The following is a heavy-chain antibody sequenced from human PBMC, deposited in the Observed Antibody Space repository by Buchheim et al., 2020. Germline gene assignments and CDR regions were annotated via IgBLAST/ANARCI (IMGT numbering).Heavy chain of an antibody. Sequence: QVQLQESGPGLVKPSETLSLTCTVSGGSISSYYCSWIRQPPGKGLEWIGYIYYSGSTNYNPSLKSRVTISVDTSKNQFSLKLSSVTAADTAVYYCARGGSEDYDFWSGYLTNLNWFDPWGQGTL. CDR2: IYYSGST. D-gene: IGHD3-3*01. J-gene: IGHJ5*02. CDR3: ARGGSEDYDFWSGYLTNLNWFDP. CDR1: GGSISSYY. V-gene: IGHV4-59*01.